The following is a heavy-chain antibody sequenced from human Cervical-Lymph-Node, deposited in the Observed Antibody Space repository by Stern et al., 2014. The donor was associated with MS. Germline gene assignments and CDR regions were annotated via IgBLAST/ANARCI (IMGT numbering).Heavy chain of an antibody. V-gene: IGHV7-4-1*02. D-gene: IGHD6-6*01. CDR2: INTKAGNP. Sequence: VQLVQSGSELKKPGASVKVSCKASGYNLTTFAINWVRQAPGQGLEWMGLINTKAGNPTFTQAFPGRVAFSFDASINTAYLQIISLKAEDSAVYYCATWGAGSSPPLFYWGQGTLVTVSS. CDR1: GYNLTTFA. CDR3: ATWGAGSSPPLFY. J-gene: IGHJ4*02.